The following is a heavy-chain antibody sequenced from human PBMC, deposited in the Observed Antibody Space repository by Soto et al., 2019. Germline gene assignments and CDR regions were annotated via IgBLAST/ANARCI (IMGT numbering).Heavy chain of an antibody. CDR1: GFSLSTSGVN. J-gene: IGHJ4*02. D-gene: IGHD3-16*01. CDR2: IYWDDDK. Sequence: QITLKESGPTLVKPTQTLTLTCTFSGFSLSTSGVNVGWIRQPPGKALEWLALIYWDDDKRYSPSLKSRLTITKDTSKNQVVLTMTNMDPVDTGTYYCAQCKARGGTLISDYWGQGTQVTVSS. V-gene: IGHV2-5*02. CDR3: AQCKARGGTLISDY.